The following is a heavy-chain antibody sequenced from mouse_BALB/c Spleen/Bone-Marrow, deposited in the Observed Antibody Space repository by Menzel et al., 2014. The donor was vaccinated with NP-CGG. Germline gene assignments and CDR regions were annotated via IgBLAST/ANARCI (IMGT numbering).Heavy chain of an antibody. J-gene: IGHJ3*01. D-gene: IGHD2-3*01. Sequence: VQLKESGGGLVKPGGSLKLSCAASGFTFSSYAMSWVRQTPEKRLEWVASISSGGSTYYPDRVKGRFTISRDNARNILYLQMSSLRSEDTAMYYCARGYDGYYGFAYWGQGTLVTVSA. V-gene: IGHV5-6-5*01. CDR3: ARGYDGYYGFAY. CDR1: GFTFSSYA. CDR2: ISSGGST.